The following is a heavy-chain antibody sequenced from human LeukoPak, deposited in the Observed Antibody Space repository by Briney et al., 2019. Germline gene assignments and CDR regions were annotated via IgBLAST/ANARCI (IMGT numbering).Heavy chain of an antibody. Sequence: ASVKASCKADGDTLGNYGISWVRQAPGQGLGWMGWISVYNGNTKYAQKFQGRVTMTADTSTSTSYMELRSLTSDDTAVYNCARAPRGTYWDYFDYWGQGTLVTVSS. CDR1: GDTLGNYG. CDR3: ARAPRGTYWDYFDY. V-gene: IGHV1-18*01. J-gene: IGHJ4*02. D-gene: IGHD1-26*01. CDR2: ISVYNGNT.